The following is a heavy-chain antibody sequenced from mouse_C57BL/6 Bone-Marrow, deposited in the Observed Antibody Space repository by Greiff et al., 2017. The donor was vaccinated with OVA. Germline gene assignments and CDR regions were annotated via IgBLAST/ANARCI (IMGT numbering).Heavy chain of an antibody. Sequence: QVQLQQSGAELVRPGTSVKMSCKASGYTFTNYWIGWAKQRPGHGLEWIGDIYPGGGYTNYNEKFKGKATLTADKSSSTAYMQFSSLTSEDSANYYCAKGVGPYWYFDVWGTGTTVTVSS. D-gene: IGHD1-1*02. CDR3: AKGVGPYWYFDV. CDR2: IYPGGGYT. CDR1: GYTFTNYW. V-gene: IGHV1-63*01. J-gene: IGHJ1*03.